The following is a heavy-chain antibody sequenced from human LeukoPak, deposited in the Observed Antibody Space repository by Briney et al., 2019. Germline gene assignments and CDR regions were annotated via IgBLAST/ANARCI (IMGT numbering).Heavy chain of an antibody. V-gene: IGHV3-74*01. CDR1: GFTFSNYW. CDR3: ARDRVVGDAFDI. CDR2: INSGGSSA. J-gene: IGHJ3*02. Sequence: PGGSLRLSCAASGFTFSNYWMHWVRQAPGEGLVWVARINSGGSSASYADSVKGRFTISRDNARNTLYLQMNSLRAEDTAVYYCARDRVVGDAFDIWGQGTMVTVSS. D-gene: IGHD1-26*01.